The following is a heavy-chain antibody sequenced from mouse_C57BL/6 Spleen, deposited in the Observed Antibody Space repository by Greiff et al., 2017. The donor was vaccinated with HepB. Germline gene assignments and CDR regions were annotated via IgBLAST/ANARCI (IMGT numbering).Heavy chain of an antibody. J-gene: IGHJ3*01. Sequence: QVHVKQPGAELVRPGSSVKLSCKASGYTFTSYWMHWVKQRPIQGLEWIGNIDPSDSETHYNQKFKDKATVTVDKSSSTAYMQLSSLTSEDCAVYYCARGDYYGSSAGFAYWGQGTQVTVSA. CDR1: GYTFTSYW. CDR3: ARGDYYGSSAGFAY. CDR2: IDPSDSET. D-gene: IGHD1-1*01. V-gene: IGHV1-52*01.